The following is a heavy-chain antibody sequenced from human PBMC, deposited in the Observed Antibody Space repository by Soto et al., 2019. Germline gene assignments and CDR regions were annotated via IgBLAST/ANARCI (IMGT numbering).Heavy chain of an antibody. J-gene: IGHJ4*02. V-gene: IGHV4-31*03. D-gene: IGHD2-21*02. CDR2: IYYSGST. CDR1: GGSISSGGYY. Sequence: SETLSLTCTVSGGSISSGGYYWSWIRQHPGKGLEWIGYIYYSGSTYYNPCLKSRVTISVDTSKNQFSLKLSSVTAADTAVYYCARTAYCGGDCYTPMYYFDYWGQGTLVTVSS. CDR3: ARTAYCGGDCYTPMYYFDY.